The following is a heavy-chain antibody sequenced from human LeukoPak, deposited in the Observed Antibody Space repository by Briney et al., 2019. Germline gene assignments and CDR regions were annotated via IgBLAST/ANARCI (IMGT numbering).Heavy chain of an antibody. CDR2: IIPIFGTA. CDR3: ARGPLSERELPRRIYYYYGMDV. Sequence: ASVKVSCKASGGTFSSYAISWVRQAPGQGLEWMGGIIPIFGTANYAQKFQGRVTITADESTSTAYMELSSLRSEDTAVYYCARGPLSERELPRRIYYYYGMDVWGQGTTVTVSS. CDR1: GGTFSSYA. J-gene: IGHJ6*02. V-gene: IGHV1-69*13. D-gene: IGHD1-26*01.